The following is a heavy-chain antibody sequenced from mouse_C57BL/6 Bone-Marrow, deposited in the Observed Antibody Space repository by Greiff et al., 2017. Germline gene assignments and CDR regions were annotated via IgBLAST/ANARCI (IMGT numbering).Heavy chain of an antibody. CDR3: ARGGTFAY. Sequence: VQLQQPGAELVRPGSSVKMSCKASGYTFTSYGINWVKQRPGQGLEWIGDIYTGNGYTEYNEKFKGKATLASDKSSSTAYMQLSSLTSEDSAVYFCARGGTFAYWGRGNGVTVTA. CDR1: GYTFTSYG. CDR2: IYTGNGYT. D-gene: IGHD3-3*01. V-gene: IGHV1-58*01. J-gene: IGHJ3*01.